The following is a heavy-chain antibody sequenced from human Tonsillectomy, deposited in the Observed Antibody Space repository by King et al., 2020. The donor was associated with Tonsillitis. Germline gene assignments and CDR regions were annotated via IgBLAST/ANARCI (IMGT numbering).Heavy chain of an antibody. CDR1: GFPFSDYG. J-gene: IGHJ4*02. Sequence: VQLVESGGGVVQPGRSLRLSCAASGFPFSDYGIHWVRQGPGKGLEWVAVIAYDGSNKYYADSVKGRFTISRDNSKNTLYLQMNSLRAEDTAVYYCAKGGGGDFWGSFDYWGQGTLVTVSS. V-gene: IGHV3-30*18. CDR2: IAYDGSNK. D-gene: IGHD3-3*01. CDR3: AKGGGGDFWGSFDY.